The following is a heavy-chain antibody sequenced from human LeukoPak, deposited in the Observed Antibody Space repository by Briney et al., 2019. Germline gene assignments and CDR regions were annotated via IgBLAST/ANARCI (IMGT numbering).Heavy chain of an antibody. CDR2: ISGRDGST. CDR1: GFTFSRYA. D-gene: IGHD1-26*01. Sequence: PGGSLRLSCAASGFTFSRYAMSWVRQAPGKGLEWVSGISGRDGSTYYADSVRGRFTISRDNSKNTLYLQMNSLRAEDTAVYYCAKEYTGTFSPFPSYFDNWDQGTLVTVSS. J-gene: IGHJ4*02. V-gene: IGHV3-23*01. CDR3: AKEYTGTFSPFPSYFDN.